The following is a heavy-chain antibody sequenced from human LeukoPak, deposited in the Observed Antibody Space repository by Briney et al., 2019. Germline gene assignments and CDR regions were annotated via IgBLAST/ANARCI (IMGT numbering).Heavy chain of an antibody. D-gene: IGHD5/OR15-5a*01. CDR3: VTTSVTHTRDP. CDR1: GNDFSDFY. CDR2: INPHSRAT. J-gene: IGHJ5*02. V-gene: IGHV1-2*02. Sequence: ASVKVSCKTSGNDFSDFYFNWVRQAPGRGLEWVGWINPHSRATHYAQRFRGRVTMEASITTGYMELNSLTSDDTAVCYCVTTSVTHTRDPWGQGTLVTVSS.